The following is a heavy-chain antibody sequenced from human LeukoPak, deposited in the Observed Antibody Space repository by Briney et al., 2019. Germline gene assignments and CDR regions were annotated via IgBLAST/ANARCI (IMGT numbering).Heavy chain of an antibody. Sequence: SETLSLTCTVSGGSICGYYWTWIRQPPGKGLEWIGFNYYSGSTNYNSSLKSRVTISVDTSKNHFSLKLSSVTATDTAIYYCARGNWPPAFDIWGQGTLVTVSS. CDR1: GGSICGYY. V-gene: IGHV4-59*13. D-gene: IGHD1-1*01. CDR3: ARGNWPPAFDI. J-gene: IGHJ3*02. CDR2: NYYSGST.